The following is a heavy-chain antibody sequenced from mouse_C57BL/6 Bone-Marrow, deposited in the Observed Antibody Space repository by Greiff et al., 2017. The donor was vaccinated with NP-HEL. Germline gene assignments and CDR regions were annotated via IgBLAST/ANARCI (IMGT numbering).Heavy chain of an antibody. J-gene: IGHJ3*01. V-gene: IGHV2-6*01. CDR1: GFSLTSYG. CDR2: IWGVGST. CDR3: ASHYGSSYGWFAY. D-gene: IGHD1-1*01. Sequence: QVQLKESGPGLVAPSQSLSITCTVSGFSLTSYGVDWVRQSPGKGLEWLGVIWGVGSTNYNSALKSRLSISQDNSQSQVFLKMNILQTDDTAMYYCASHYGSSYGWFAYWGQGTLVTVSA.